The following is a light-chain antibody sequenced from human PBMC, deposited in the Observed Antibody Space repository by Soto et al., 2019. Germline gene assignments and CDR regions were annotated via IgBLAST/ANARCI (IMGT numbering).Light chain of an antibody. Sequence: EIGMTHSPATLSVSHGEGATLSCRASQGIGDTLAWYQQKPGQTPRLLIYDTSIRATGVPARFSGSRSGAEFTLTISSLQSEDFAVYYCQQYGSSPWTFGQGTKVDIK. V-gene: IGKV3-15*01. J-gene: IGKJ1*01. CDR2: DTS. CDR3: QQYGSSPWT. CDR1: QGIGDT.